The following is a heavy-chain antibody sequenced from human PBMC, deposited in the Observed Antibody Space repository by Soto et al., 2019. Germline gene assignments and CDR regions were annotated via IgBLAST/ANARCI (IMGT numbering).Heavy chain of an antibody. CDR2: IYGDGRT. CDR3: ARDFRCIVPAFLECLDALYV. D-gene: IGHD3-3*01. CDR1: NSDTVNSS. J-gene: IGHJ6*02. Sequence: PGGSLTLSRVNRNSDTVNSSLRRASAGPGKGLEWVSVIYGDGRTYYADSVKSRFTISRDNSKNTLYLQMNSLRTEDAGVYYCARDFRCIVPAFLECLDALYVWVHGT. V-gene: IGHV3-66*01.